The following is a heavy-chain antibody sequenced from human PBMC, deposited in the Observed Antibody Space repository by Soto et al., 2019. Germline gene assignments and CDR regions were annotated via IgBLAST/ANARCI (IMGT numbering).Heavy chain of an antibody. CDR3: ARGHRGGPYMATILSY. V-gene: IGHV1-8*01. CDR2: MNPNSGNT. Sequence: VKVSCKASGYTFTSYDINWVRQATGQGLEWMGWMNPNSGNTGYAQKFQGRVTMTRNTSISTAYMELSSLRSEDTAVYYCARGHRGGPYMATILSYWGQGTLVTVSS. D-gene: IGHD5-12*01. J-gene: IGHJ4*02. CDR1: GYTFTSYD.